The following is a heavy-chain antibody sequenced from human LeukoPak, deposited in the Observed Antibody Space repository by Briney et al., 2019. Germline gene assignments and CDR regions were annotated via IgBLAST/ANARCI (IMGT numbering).Heavy chain of an antibody. CDR2: VYPSGST. D-gene: IGHD2-2*01. CDR1: GGSISNYY. J-gene: IGHJ5*02. CDR3: ARDLGGTTSWVQGRFDP. V-gene: IGHV4-4*07. Sequence: SETLSLTCTVSGGSISNYYWSWIRQPAGKGLEWIGRVYPSGSTNYNPSLKSRVTMSVDTSKNQFSLKLTSVTAADTAVYYCARDLGGTTSWVQGRFDPWGQGTLVTVSS.